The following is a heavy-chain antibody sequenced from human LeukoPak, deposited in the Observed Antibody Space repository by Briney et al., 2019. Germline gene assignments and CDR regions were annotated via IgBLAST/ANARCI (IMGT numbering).Heavy chain of an antibody. J-gene: IGHJ4*02. Sequence: DPGGSLRLSCTASGFTFSNYAMSWVRQAPGKGLEWVSTISGSDGSTYYADSVKGRFTISRDNSKNTLYLQMNSLRVEDTAIYYCAKGGGYCTGGSCYSDYWGQGTLVTVSS. CDR2: ISGSDGST. CDR3: AKGGGYCTGGSCYSDY. D-gene: IGHD2-15*01. V-gene: IGHV3-23*01. CDR1: GFTFSNYA.